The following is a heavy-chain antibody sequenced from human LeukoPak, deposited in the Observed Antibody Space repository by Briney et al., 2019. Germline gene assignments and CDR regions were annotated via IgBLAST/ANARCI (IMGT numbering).Heavy chain of an antibody. V-gene: IGHV3-33*06. CDR3: AKAPLGYCSGSRCYYLDY. Sequence: GGSLRLSCAASGFTFSSYGMHWVRQAPGKGLEWVAVIWYDGSNKYYADSVKGRFTISRDNSKNTLYLQMNSLRAEDTAVYYCAKAPLGYCSGSRCYYLDYWGQGTLVTVSS. CDR1: GFTFSSYG. D-gene: IGHD2-15*01. CDR2: IWYDGSNK. J-gene: IGHJ4*02.